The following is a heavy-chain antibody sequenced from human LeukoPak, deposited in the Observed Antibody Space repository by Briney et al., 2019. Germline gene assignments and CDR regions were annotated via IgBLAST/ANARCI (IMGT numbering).Heavy chain of an antibody. CDR1: GGSISSGSYY. Sequence: SSETLSLTCTVSGGSISSGSYYWSWIRQPAGKGLEWIGRIYTSGSTNYNPSLKSRVTISVDTSKNQFSLKLSSVTAADTAVYYCAIDPDSGYDFFDYWGRGTLVTVSS. CDR3: AIDPDSGYDFFDY. J-gene: IGHJ4*02. D-gene: IGHD5-12*01. CDR2: IYTSGST. V-gene: IGHV4-61*02.